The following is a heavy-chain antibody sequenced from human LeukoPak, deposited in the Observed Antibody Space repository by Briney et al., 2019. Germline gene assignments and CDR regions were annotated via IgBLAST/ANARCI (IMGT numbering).Heavy chain of an antibody. Sequence: SETLSLTCTVSGGSVSSGSYYWSWIRQPPGKGLEWIGYIFYSGSTNYNPSLKSRVTISVDTSKNQFSLKLSSVTAADSAVYYCARDQVAYYDILTGSSGMSWFDPWGQGTLVTVSS. CDR1: GGSVSSGSYY. CDR3: ARDQVAYYDILTGSSGMSWFDP. J-gene: IGHJ5*02. V-gene: IGHV4-61*01. CDR2: IFYSGST. D-gene: IGHD3-9*01.